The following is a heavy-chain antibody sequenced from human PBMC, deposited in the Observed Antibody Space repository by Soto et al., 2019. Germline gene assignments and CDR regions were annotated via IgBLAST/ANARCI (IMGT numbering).Heavy chain of an antibody. CDR1: GFTFSSYA. D-gene: IGHD2-8*01. Sequence: GGSLRLSCAASGFTFSSYAMSWVRQAPGKGLEWVSAISGSGGSTYYADSVKGRFTISRDNSKNTLYLQMNSLRAEDTAVYYCAKDGGVDIVLMVYATFDYWGQGTLVTVSS. CDR2: ISGSGGST. J-gene: IGHJ4*02. CDR3: AKDGGVDIVLMVYATFDY. V-gene: IGHV3-23*01.